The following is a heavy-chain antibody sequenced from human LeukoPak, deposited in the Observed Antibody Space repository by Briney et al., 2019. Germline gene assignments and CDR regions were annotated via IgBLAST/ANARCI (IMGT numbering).Heavy chain of an antibody. CDR1: GFTFSSYS. CDR2: ISSSSSYI. J-gene: IGHJ3*02. V-gene: IGHV3-21*01. D-gene: IGHD3-22*01. CDR3: AREGYYYDSSGYYDAFDM. Sequence: GGSLRPSCAASGFTFSSYSVNWVRQAPGKGLEWVSSISSSSSYIYYADSVKGRFTISRDNAKNSLYLQMNSLRAEDAAVYYWAREGYYYDSSGYYDAFDMWGQGTMVTVSS.